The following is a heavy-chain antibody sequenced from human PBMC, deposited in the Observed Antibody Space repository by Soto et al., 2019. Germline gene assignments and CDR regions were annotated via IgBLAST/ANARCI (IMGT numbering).Heavy chain of an antibody. V-gene: IGHV3-23*01. J-gene: IGHJ4*02. CDR3: ARDVSSEYASILDV. CDR2: ISGNGRKT. Sequence: EVQLLESGGGIVQSGGSLRLSCTASGFTFNSYAMTWVRQAPGKGLEWVAGISGNGRKTSYADSVKGRFSISRDNDKRAMFLQMTTVRADDTAVYFCARDVSSEYASILDVWGRGARVTVSS. D-gene: IGHD3-3*01. CDR1: GFTFNSYA.